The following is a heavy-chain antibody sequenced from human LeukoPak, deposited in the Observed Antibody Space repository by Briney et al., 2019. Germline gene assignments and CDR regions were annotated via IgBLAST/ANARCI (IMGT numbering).Heavy chain of an antibody. Sequence: SETLSLACTVSGGSISSSSYYWGWIRQPPGKGLEWIGSIYYSGSTYYNPSLKSRVTISVDTSKNQFSLKLTSVTAADTAVYYCARAPEYGLYYFDYWGQGTLVTVSS. V-gene: IGHV4-39*07. CDR1: GGSISSSSYY. CDR3: ARAPEYGLYYFDY. D-gene: IGHD1-14*01. CDR2: IYYSGST. J-gene: IGHJ4*02.